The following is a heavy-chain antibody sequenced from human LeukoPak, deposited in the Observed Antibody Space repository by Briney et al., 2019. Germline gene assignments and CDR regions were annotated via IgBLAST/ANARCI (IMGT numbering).Heavy chain of an antibody. CDR2: ISWHSGSI. CDR1: GYTFYDYA. CDR3: AKGPGIAVAGAIGC. J-gene: IGHJ4*02. Sequence: GRSLRLSCAASGYTFYDYATHGVRDSRGTGLEWVSGISWHSGSIGYADSVKGRFTISRDNAKNSLYLQMSSLRAEDTALYFCAKGPGIAVAGAIGCWGQRTLVTASS. V-gene: IGHV3-9*01. D-gene: IGHD6-19*01.